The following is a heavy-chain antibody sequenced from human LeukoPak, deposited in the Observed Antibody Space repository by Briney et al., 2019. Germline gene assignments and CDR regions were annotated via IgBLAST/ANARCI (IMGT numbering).Heavy chain of an antibody. CDR3: ARTRSGPYYYYMDV. Sequence: GGSLRLSCAASGFTFSSYSMNWVRQAPGKGLEWVSYISSSGSTIYYADSVKGRFTISRDNAKNSLYLQMNSLRAEDTALYYCARTRSGPYYYYMDVWGKGTTVTISS. D-gene: IGHD1-14*01. CDR1: GFTFSSYS. V-gene: IGHV3-48*04. CDR2: ISSSGSTI. J-gene: IGHJ6*03.